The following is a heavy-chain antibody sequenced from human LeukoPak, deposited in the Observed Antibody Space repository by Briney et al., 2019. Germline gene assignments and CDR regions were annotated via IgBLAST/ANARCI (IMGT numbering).Heavy chain of an antibody. CDR1: GYTFTGYY. V-gene: IGHV1-2*02. CDR3: ARILPLAVAAAGY. CDR2: INPNSGGT. D-gene: IGHD6-19*01. J-gene: IGHJ4*02. Sequence: ASVNVSCKASGYTFTGYYMHWVRQAPGQGLEWMGWINPNSGGTNYAQKFQGRVTMTRDTSIGTAYMELSRLRSDDTAVYYCARILPLAVAAAGYWGQGTLVTVSS.